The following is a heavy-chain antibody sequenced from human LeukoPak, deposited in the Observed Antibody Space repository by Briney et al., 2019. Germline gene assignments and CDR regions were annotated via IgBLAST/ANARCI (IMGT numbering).Heavy chain of an antibody. CDR1: GFTFSSYS. V-gene: IGHV3-48*01. Sequence: PGGSLRLSCAASGFTFSSYSMLWVRQAPGKGLEWVSYISSSSSTIYYADSVKGRFIISRDNAKNSLYLQMNTLRAEDTAVYYCARDRHKYNYDSGGYPPYWGQGTLVTVSS. CDR2: ISSSSSTI. CDR3: ARDRHKYNYDSGGYPPY. J-gene: IGHJ4*02. D-gene: IGHD3-22*01.